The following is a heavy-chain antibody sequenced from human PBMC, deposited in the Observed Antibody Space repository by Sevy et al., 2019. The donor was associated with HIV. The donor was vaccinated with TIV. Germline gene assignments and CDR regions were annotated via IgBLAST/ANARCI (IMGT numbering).Heavy chain of an antibody. V-gene: IGHV5-51*01. J-gene: IGHJ6*02. CDR2: IYPGDSDT. D-gene: IGHD3-16*01. CDR3: ARGGSRYHIMYYYYGMDV. Sequence: GESLKISCKGSGYSFTSYWIGWVRQMPGKGLEWMGIIYPGDSDTRYSPSFQGQVTISADKSISTAYLQWSSLKASDTAMYYCARGGSRYHIMYYYYGMDVWGQGTTVTVSS. CDR1: GYSFTSYW.